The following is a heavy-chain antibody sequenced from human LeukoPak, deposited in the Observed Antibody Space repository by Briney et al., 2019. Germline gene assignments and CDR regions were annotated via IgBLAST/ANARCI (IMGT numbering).Heavy chain of an antibody. D-gene: IGHD1-26*01. CDR1: DASISSSYFY. Sequence: SETLSLTCTVSDASISSSYFYWSWIRQPPGKGLEWIGNVFHSGSTHYSPSLKSRVTISVDTSRKQFSLRLSAATAADTAVYYCARQRGGSWVNDYWGQGTLVTVSS. CDR3: ARQRGGSWVNDY. V-gene: IGHV4-39*01. CDR2: VFHSGST. J-gene: IGHJ4*02.